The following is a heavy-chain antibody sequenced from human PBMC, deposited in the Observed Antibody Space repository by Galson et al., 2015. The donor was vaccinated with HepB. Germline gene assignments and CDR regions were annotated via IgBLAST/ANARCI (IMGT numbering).Heavy chain of an antibody. CDR2: ISTSSSYT. J-gene: IGHJ3*01. CDR3: AREMEEYDGLFDL. CDR1: GFSFRDYY. D-gene: IGHD2/OR15-2a*01. V-gene: IGHV3-11*06. Sequence: SLRLSCAAAGFSFRDYYMSWVRQAPGKGLEWVSYISTSSSYTNYADSVKGRFAISRDNAKNSVYLQMNSLRVEDTAVYYCAREMEEYDGLFDLWGQGTVVTVSS.